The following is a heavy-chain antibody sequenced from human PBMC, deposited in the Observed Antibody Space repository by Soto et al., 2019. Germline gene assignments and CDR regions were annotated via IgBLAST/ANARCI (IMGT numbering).Heavy chain of an antibody. V-gene: IGHV4-39*01. J-gene: IGHJ5*02. CDR3: ARTANWIDP. CDR2: THYSGSA. CDR1: GGSISSGSYH. Sequence: SETLSLTCTVSGGSISSGSYHWGWIRQAPGKGLEWIGNTHYSGSAYYNPSLKSRVTISVDTSNSQVSLRLSSVTAADTAIYYCARTANWIDPPGQGTRVTVSS.